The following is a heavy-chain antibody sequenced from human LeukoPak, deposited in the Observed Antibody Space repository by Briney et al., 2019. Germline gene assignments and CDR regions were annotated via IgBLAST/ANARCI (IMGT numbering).Heavy chain of an antibody. CDR2: IRYDGSNK. Sequence: PGGSLRLFCAASGFSFRNSDMHWVRQARGKGLEWVAFIRYDGSNKYYEDSVKGRLTISRDNAKNTLFLRMYSLRPEDTAVYYCVKEIRRNYFYGMDVWGQGTSVTVSS. J-gene: IGHJ6*02. CDR3: VKEIRRNYFYGMDV. CDR1: GFSFRNSD. V-gene: IGHV3-30*02.